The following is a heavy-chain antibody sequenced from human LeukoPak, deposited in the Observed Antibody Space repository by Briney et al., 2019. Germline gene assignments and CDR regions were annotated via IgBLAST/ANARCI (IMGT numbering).Heavy chain of an antibody. V-gene: IGHV1-18*01. CDR2: ISAYNGNT. D-gene: IGHD3-22*01. CDR1: GYTYTSYG. J-gene: IGHJ3*02. Sequence: ASVRVSCKASGYTYTSYGISWVRQAPGQGLEWMGWISAYNGNTNYAQKLQGRVTMTTDTSTSTAYMELRSLRSDDTAVYYCARERDDSSGYYRDAFDIWGQGTMVTVSS. CDR3: ARERDDSSGYYRDAFDI.